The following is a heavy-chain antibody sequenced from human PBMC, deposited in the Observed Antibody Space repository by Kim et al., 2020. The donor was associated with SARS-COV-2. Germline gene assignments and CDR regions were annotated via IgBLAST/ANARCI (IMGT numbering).Heavy chain of an antibody. Sequence: TTNYAQKFQGSVTITADESTSTAYMELSSLRSEDTAVYYCARGPMQWLVLWGQGTLVTVSS. CDR3: ARGPMQWLVL. J-gene: IGHJ4*02. V-gene: IGHV1-69*01. D-gene: IGHD6-19*01. CDR2: TT.